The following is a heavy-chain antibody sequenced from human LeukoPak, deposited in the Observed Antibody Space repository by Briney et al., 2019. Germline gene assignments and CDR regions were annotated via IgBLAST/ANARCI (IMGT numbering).Heavy chain of an antibody. CDR3: ARGPDYDFWSGYYTEYFQH. V-gene: IGHV4-59*01. CDR2: IYYSGST. J-gene: IGHJ1*01. CDR1: GGSISSYY. D-gene: IGHD3-3*01. Sequence: SETLSLTCTVSGGSISSYYWSWIRQPPGKGLEWIGYIYYSGSTNYNPSLKNRVTISVDTSKNQFSLKLSSVTAADTAVYYCARGPDYDFWSGYYTEYFQHWGQGTLVTVSS.